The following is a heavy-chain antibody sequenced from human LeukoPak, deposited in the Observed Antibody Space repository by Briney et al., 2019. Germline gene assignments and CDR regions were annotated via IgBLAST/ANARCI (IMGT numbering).Heavy chain of an antibody. CDR3: ASGRCLQSGLQLDFDY. J-gene: IGHJ4*02. CDR1: GYTFTRYY. CDR2: SNPNSGGT. Sequence: ASVKVSCKASGYTFTRYYMHWVRQAPGQGLEWMGWSNPNSGGTNYAQKFQGRVTMTRDTSSSTAYMELSRLRADDSAVYYCASGRCLQSGLQLDFDYWGQGTLVTVSS. V-gene: IGHV1-2*02. D-gene: IGHD5-24*01.